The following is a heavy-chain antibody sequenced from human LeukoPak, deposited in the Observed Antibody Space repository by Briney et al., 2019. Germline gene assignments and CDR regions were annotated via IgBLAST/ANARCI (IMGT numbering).Heavy chain of an antibody. Sequence: PSETLSLTCAVYGGSFSGYYWSWIRQPPGKGLEWIGEINHSGSTNYNASLKSRVTVSVDSSKNQLSLRLSSVTAADTAVYYCAPRGDIEHSYGYGKWFDPWGQGTRVTVSS. CDR2: INHSGST. CDR1: GGSFSGYY. D-gene: IGHD5-18*01. J-gene: IGHJ5*02. V-gene: IGHV4-34*01. CDR3: APRGDIEHSYGYGKWFDP.